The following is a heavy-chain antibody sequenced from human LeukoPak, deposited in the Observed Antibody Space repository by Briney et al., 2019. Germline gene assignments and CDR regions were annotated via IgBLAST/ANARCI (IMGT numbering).Heavy chain of an antibody. J-gene: IGHJ4*02. D-gene: IGHD5-12*01. Sequence: PGGSLRLSCAASRFTFSNYAMSWVRQAPGKGLEWVSYISSSGSTIYYADSVKGRFTISRDNAKNSVYLQMNSLRADDTAVYYCARGGGYDSFDYWGQGTQVTVSS. CDR1: RFTFSNYA. CDR2: ISSSGSTI. CDR3: ARGGGYDSFDY. V-gene: IGHV3-11*01.